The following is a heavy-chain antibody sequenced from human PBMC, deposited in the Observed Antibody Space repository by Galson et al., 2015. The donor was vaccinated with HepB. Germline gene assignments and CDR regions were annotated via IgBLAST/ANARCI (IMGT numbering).Heavy chain of an antibody. Sequence: SVKVSCKASGYTFTSYAMHWVRQAPGQRLEWMGWINAGNGNTKYSQKFQGRVTITADTSTDTAYMELSSLRSEDTAVYYCATDGSSTRAGFDPWGQGTLVTVSS. CDR2: INAGNGNT. V-gene: IGHV1-3*01. CDR3: ATDGSSTRAGFDP. D-gene: IGHD2-2*01. CDR1: GYTFTSYA. J-gene: IGHJ5*02.